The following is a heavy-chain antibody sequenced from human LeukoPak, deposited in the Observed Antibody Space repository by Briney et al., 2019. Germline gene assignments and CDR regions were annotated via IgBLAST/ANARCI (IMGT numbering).Heavy chain of an antibody. CDR1: GFTFSSSA. D-gene: IGHD5-12*01. J-gene: IGHJ4*02. CDR2: ISVSDGIT. Sequence: PGGSLRLSCAASGFTFSSSAMAWVRQAPGKGLEWVSAISVSDGITYYADSVKGRLTISRDNSKNTLYLQMNSLRAEDTAVYYCAKCGYSGCHLIDYWGQGTLVTVSS. V-gene: IGHV3-23*01. CDR3: AKCGYSGCHLIDY.